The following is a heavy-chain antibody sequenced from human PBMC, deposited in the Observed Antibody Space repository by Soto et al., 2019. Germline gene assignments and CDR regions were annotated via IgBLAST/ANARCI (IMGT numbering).Heavy chain of an antibody. D-gene: IGHD5-12*01. CDR1: GGSISTYF. CDR3: ARAEENSGYDSGLDY. Sequence: QVQLQESGPGLVKPSETLSLTCTVSGGSISTYFWSWIRQPPGKRLEWIGYIYYGGNTVYNPSLESRVTISVDTSKNQFSLRLSSLTAADTAVYYCARAEENSGYDSGLDYWGQGALVTVSS. J-gene: IGHJ4*02. V-gene: IGHV4-59*01. CDR2: IYYGGNT.